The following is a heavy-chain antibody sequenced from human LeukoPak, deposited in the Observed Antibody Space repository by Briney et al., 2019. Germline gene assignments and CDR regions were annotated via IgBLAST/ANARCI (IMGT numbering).Heavy chain of an antibody. J-gene: IGHJ4*02. D-gene: IGHD3-10*01. CDR1: GGSISSYY. V-gene: IGHV4-59*01. Sequence: SETLSLTCTVSGGSISSYYWSWIRQPPGKGLEWIGYIYYSGSTNYNPPLKSRVTISVDTSKNQFSLKLSSVTAADTAVYYCAARPFYYGSGSYPPFSYWGQGTLVTVSS. CDR2: IYYSGST. CDR3: AARPFYYGSGSYPPFSY.